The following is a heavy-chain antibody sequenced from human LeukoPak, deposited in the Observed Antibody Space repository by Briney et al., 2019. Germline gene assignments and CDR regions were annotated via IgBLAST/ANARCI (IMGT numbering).Heavy chain of an antibody. V-gene: IGHV3-23*01. J-gene: IGHJ4*02. Sequence: PGGSLRLSCVASGFTFSSNAMSWVRQAPGKGLEWVSIISGSGGSTYYADSVKGRFTISRDNSKSMLYLQMNSLRAEDTAVYYCAKDRQIAHWGQGTLVTVSS. CDR3: AKDRQIAH. CDR2: ISGSGGST. CDR1: GFTFSSNA. D-gene: IGHD3-22*01.